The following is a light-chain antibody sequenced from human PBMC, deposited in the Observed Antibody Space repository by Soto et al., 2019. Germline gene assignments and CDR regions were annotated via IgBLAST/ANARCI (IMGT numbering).Light chain of an antibody. CDR3: QSYDSSLSDV. CDR2: GNS. CDR1: SSNIGAGYD. J-gene: IGLJ1*01. V-gene: IGLV1-40*01. Sequence: QSVLTQPPSVSGAPGQRVTISCTGSSSNIGAGYDVHWYQQLPGTAPKLLIYGNSNRPSGVPDRFSGSKSGTSASLAITGLQAEDAADYYCQSYDSSLSDVFGPGTKLTVL.